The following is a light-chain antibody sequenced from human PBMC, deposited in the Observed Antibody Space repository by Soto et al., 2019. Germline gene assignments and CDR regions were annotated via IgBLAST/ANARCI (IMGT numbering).Light chain of an antibody. CDR3: QQYHNWPPQYT. CDR1: QSVASN. CDR2: AAS. J-gene: IGKJ2*01. V-gene: IGKV3-15*01. Sequence: EIVMTQSPDSLSVSPGDGATLSCRASQSVASNVDWYQQKPGQGPRLLIHAASTRAVGVPARFSGSGSGTDFTLTINSLQSEDFAVYYCQQYHNWPPQYTFGQGTKLQIK.